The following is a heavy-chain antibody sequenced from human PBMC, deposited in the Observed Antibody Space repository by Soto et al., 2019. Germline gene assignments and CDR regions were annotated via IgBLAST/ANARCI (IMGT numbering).Heavy chain of an antibody. Sequence: QVQLVQSGAEVKKPGASVKVSCKTSGYTFSNYGIAWVRQAPGQSLEWMGWISVYNYNTNYAQKLQGRGTMTRDISTSTAYMELRSLISDDTAVYYCARGGVYYGSGTYPFDYWGQGTLVTVSS. CDR2: ISVYNYNT. D-gene: IGHD3-10*01. V-gene: IGHV1-18*01. CDR3: ARGGVYYGSGTYPFDY. J-gene: IGHJ4*02. CDR1: GYTFSNYG.